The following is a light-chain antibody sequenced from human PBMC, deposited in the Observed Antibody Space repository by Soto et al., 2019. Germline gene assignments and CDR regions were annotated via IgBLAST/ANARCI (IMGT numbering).Light chain of an antibody. Sequence: EIGMTQSPATLSVSPGQRVTLSCRASQYLSSNLAWYQQKAGQAPRLLIYGASTRATGVTARFSGSGSGTEFTLTISSLQSEDFAVYYCQQSDSWPRTFGQGTKVEIK. CDR2: GAS. J-gene: IGKJ1*01. V-gene: IGKV3-15*01. CDR3: QQSDSWPRT. CDR1: QYLSSN.